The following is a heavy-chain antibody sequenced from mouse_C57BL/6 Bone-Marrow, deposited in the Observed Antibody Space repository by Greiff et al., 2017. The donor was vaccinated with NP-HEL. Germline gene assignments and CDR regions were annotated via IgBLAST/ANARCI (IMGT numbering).Heavy chain of an antibody. Sequence: VQLQQSGAELVRPGASVKLSCTVSGFNIKDAYMHWVKQRPEQGLEWIGWIDPENGDTEYASKFKGKATITADTSSNTAYLQLSSLTSEDTAVYYCTTGGSSPYAMDYWGQGTSVTVSS. CDR3: TTGGSSPYAMDY. CDR1: GFNIKDAY. V-gene: IGHV14-4*01. CDR2: IDPENGDT. D-gene: IGHD1-1*01. J-gene: IGHJ4*01.